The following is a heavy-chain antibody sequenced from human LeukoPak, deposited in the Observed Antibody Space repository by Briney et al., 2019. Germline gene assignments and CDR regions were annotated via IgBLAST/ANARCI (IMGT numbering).Heavy chain of an antibody. CDR1: GGTFSSYA. CDR2: IIPIFGTA. D-gene: IGHD6-19*01. Sequence: SVKVSCKVSGGTFSSYAISWVRQAPGQGLEWMGRIIPIFGTANYAQKFQGRVTITTDESTSTAYMELSSLRSEDTAVYYCARGHDVYSSGWYKFDYWGQGTLVTVSS. CDR3: ARGHDVYSSGWYKFDY. V-gene: IGHV1-69*05. J-gene: IGHJ4*02.